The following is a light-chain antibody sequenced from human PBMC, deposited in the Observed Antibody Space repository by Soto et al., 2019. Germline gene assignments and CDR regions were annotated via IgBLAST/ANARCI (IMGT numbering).Light chain of an antibody. CDR1: QSIASY. Sequence: DVQMTQSPSSLSASVGDRVTITCRASQSIASYLNWYQQRPGKAPKLLIYAASNLESGVPSRFSGSGSETDFTLTINSLQPEDFATYYCQETYRSPVTFGQGTKVEIK. CDR3: QETYRSPVT. CDR2: AAS. V-gene: IGKV1-39*01. J-gene: IGKJ2*01.